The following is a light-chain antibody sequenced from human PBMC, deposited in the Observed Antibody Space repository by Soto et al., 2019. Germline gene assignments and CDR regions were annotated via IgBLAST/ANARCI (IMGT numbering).Light chain of an antibody. CDR3: QRYDNGPRT. CDR1: QSVRIX. Sequence: MRQSPATLSVSPGERATLSCCASQSVRIXLAWCQQKPGQAPRLLIDGSSTMATGIPARLSGSGSGTEFTLTISSLQSDDAAVYFFQRYDNGPRTVGGGTKVEI. J-gene: IGKJ4*01. V-gene: IGKV3D-15*01. CDR2: GSS.